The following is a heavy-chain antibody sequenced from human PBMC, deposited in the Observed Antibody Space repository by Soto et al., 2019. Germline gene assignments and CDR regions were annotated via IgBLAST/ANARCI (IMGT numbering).Heavy chain of an antibody. J-gene: IGHJ2*01. CDR3: AKDRAYGALGYFDL. D-gene: IGHD3-10*01. V-gene: IGHV3-9*01. CDR1: GFTFDDYA. CDR2: ISWNSGSI. Sequence: EVQLVESGGGLVQPGRSLRLSCAASGFTFDDYAMHWVRQAPGKGLEWVSGISWNSGSIGYADSVKGRFTISRDNAKNSLYLQMNSLRAEDTALYYCAKDRAYGALGYFDLWGRGTLVTVSS.